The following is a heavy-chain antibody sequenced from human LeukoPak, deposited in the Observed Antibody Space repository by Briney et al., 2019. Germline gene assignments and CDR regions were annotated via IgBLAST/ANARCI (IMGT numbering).Heavy chain of an antibody. CDR2: IYYSGGT. V-gene: IGHV4-39*07. CDR3: ARGRLRHNWFDP. Sequence: SETLSLTCTVSGGSISSSSYYWGWIRQPPGTGLEWIGSIYYSGGTYYNPSLKSRVTISVDTSKNQFSLKLSSVAAADTAVYYCARGRLRHNWFDPWGQGTLVTVSS. CDR1: GGSISSSSYY. J-gene: IGHJ5*02.